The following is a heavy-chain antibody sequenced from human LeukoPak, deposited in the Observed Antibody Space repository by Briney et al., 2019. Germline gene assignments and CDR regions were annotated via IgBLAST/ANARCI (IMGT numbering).Heavy chain of an antibody. V-gene: IGHV3-21*01. J-gene: IGHJ5*02. CDR1: GFTFSTYN. CDR3: ARGVNYHGSGSYLRDWFDP. CDR2: ITSGETYI. D-gene: IGHD3-10*01. Sequence: PGGSLRLSCAASGFTFSTYNMNWLRQAPGKGLEWVSSITSGETYIYYADSVKGRFTLSRDNAKNALFLQVNSLRAEDTAVYYCARGVNYHGSGSYLRDWFDPWGQGTLVTVS.